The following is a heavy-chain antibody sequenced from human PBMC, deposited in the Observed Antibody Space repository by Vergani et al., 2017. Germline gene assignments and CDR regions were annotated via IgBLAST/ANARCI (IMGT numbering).Heavy chain of an antibody. CDR1: GFTFSNAW. J-gene: IGHJ4*02. D-gene: IGHD1-14*01. CDR3: TTGYGQFDY. V-gene: IGHV3-15*01. Sequence: EVQLVESGGGLVKPGGSLRLSCAASGFTFSNAWMSWVRQAPGKGLEWVGRIKSNTDGGTTDYAAPVKGRFTISRDDSKNTLYLQMNSLKTEDTAVYYCTTGYGQFDYWGQGTLVTVSS. CDR2: IKSNTDGGTT.